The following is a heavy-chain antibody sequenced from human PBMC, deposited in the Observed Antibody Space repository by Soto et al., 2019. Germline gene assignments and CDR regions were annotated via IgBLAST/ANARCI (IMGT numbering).Heavy chain of an antibody. V-gene: IGHV1-69*15. CDR1: GGTFSNYA. Sequence: QVQLVQSGAEVKKPGSSVKVSCKASGGTFSNYAITWGRQAPGKVLEWLRRIIPIFCSANYAQNFQGRVTIPVDECMTTAYKERSSLRSVDMGVYYCAKDGGKDGYCGNWFDPWGQGTLVTVSS. J-gene: IGHJ5*02. D-gene: IGHD5-12*01. CDR2: IIPIFCSA. CDR3: AKDGGKDGYCGNWFDP.